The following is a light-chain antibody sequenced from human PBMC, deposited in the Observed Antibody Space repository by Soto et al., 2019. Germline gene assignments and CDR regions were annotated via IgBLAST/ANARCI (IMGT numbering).Light chain of an antibody. J-gene: IGKJ5*01. CDR3: HQRSNWPIT. Sequence: DIVLPQYPAPLSLSPGEIATLSCRARPCVYSYLAWYRQKPGQAHRLLIYDASNRATGIPARSRGSGSGTDFTPTSSSREPEDFAVYYCHQRSNWPITFGQGTRLEIK. V-gene: IGKV3-11*01. CDR1: PCVYSY. CDR2: DAS.